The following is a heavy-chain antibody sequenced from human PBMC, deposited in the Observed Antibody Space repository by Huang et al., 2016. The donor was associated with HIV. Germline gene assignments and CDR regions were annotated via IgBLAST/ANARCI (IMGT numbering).Heavy chain of an antibody. CDR2: IRQDGSEK. D-gene: IGHD2-8*01. J-gene: IGHJ6*02. Sequence: LVESGGGLVRPGGSLRLSCAGSTVTFSAYWMTWVLQSPGQGMGWGASIRQDGSEKHYVDAVEGRFNISRDNGKKLLFLEMRSLGVDDTAVYFCATKADAMDVWGQGTTVIVSS. CDR3: ATKADAMDV. V-gene: IGHV3-7*01. CDR1: TVTFSAYW.